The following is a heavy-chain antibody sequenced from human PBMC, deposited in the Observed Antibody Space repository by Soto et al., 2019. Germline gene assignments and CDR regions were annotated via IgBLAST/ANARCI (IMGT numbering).Heavy chain of an antibody. CDR1: GFTFSNYW. D-gene: IGHD7-27*01. CDR3: TRGGTSATYWGLFDY. CDR2: INGDGSTT. J-gene: IGHJ4*02. Sequence: QTSETLRLCCAASGFTFSNYWTHWVRQAPGKGLVWVSRINGDGSTTTYADFVKGRFTISRDNAKNTLYLQMDSLGADDTAVYYCTRGGTSATYWGLFDYWGQGALVTVSS. V-gene: IGHV3-74*01.